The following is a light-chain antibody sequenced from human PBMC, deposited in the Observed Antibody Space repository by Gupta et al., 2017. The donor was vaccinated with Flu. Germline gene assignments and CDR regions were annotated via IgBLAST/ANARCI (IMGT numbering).Light chain of an antibody. J-gene: IGLJ1*01. Sequence: QTVVTQEPSLTVSPGGTVTLTCASSTGAVNSGYNPNWIQQKPGQTPRALIFGASNKYSWTPARFSGTLLGGKAALTLSGVQPEDEAEYYCLLYYGGAYVFGTGTKVTVL. CDR1: TGAVNSGYN. CDR2: GAS. V-gene: IGLV7-43*01. CDR3: LLYYGGAYV.